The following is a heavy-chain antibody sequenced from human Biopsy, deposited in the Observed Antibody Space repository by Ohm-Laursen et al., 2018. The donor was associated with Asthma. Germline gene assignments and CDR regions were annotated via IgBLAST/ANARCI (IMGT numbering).Heavy chain of an antibody. CDR3: ARCQVGYSSGWSLLLKKIYYSGMDV. J-gene: IGHJ6*02. V-gene: IGHV1-69*13. Sequence: SVKVSCKASGGSFSNFAFSWVRQAPGHGLEWMGPLLTKFDITSYAEKFQGRVTITADESTSTAYMEVTSLRSEDTAIYYCARCQVGYSSGWSLLLKKIYYSGMDVWGQGTAVTVSS. D-gene: IGHD6-19*01. CDR1: GGSFSNFA. CDR2: LLTKFDIT.